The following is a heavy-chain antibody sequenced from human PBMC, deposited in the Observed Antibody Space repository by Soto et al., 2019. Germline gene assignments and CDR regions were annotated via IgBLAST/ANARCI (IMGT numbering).Heavy chain of an antibody. CDR1: GFTFTRYS. V-gene: IGHV3-21*06. J-gene: IGHJ4*02. Sequence: EVQLVEAGGGLVKPGGSLRLSCAASGFTFTRYSMNWVLQAPGKGLEWVSSISSTTNYIYYGDSMKGRFTISSDNAKNSLYLEMNSLRAEDTAVYYCARESEDLTSNFDYWGQGTLVTVSS. CDR3: ARESEDLTSNFDY. CDR2: ISSTTNYI.